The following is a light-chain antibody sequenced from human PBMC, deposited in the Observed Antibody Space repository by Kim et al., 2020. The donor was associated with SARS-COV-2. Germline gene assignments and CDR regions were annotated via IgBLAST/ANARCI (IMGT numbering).Light chain of an antibody. Sequence: PGKRATLSCRASQTVTSNYLAWYQQKPGQAPRLLIYGASSRATGIPDRFSGSGSGTDFTLTISRLEPEDFAVYYCQQYGSSPATFGQGTKVDIK. J-gene: IGKJ1*01. CDR1: QTVTSNY. CDR3: QQYGSSPAT. CDR2: GAS. V-gene: IGKV3-20*01.